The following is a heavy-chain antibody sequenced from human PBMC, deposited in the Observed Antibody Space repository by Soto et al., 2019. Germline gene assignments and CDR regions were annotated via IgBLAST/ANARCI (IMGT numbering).Heavy chain of an antibody. Sequence: QVQLVQSGAEVKKPGASVKVSCKASGYTFTSYAMHWVRQAPGQRLEWMGWSNAGNGNTKYSQELQGRVTITSDTSASTAYMELSSLRSEDMAVYYGAREGNYDILTGYLDVWGQGTTVTVSS. D-gene: IGHD3-9*01. J-gene: IGHJ6*02. CDR2: SNAGNGNT. V-gene: IGHV1-3*02. CDR1: GYTFTSYA. CDR3: AREGNYDILTGYLDV.